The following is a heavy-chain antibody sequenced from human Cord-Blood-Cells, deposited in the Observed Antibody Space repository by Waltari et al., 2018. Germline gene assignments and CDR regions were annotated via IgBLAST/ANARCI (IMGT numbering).Heavy chain of an antibody. CDR1: GFTFSSYE. Sequence: EVQLVESGGGLVEPGGSLRLSCAASGFTFSSYEMNWVRQAPGKVLEWVSYISSSGSTIYYADSVKGRFTISRDNAKNSLYLQMNSLRAEDTAVYYCASGDGGYTGGFDYWGQGTLVTVSS. V-gene: IGHV3-48*03. J-gene: IGHJ4*02. D-gene: IGHD3-22*01. CDR3: ASGDGGYTGGFDY. CDR2: ISSSGSTI.